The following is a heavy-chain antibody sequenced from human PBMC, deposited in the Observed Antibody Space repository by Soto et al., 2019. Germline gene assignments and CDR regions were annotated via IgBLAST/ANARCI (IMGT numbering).Heavy chain of an antibody. D-gene: IGHD4-17*01. V-gene: IGHV3-23*01. J-gene: IGHJ4*02. CDR2: ISGSGGST. Sequence: GGSLRLSCAASGFTFSSYAMSWVRQAPGKGLEWVSAISGSGGSTYYADSVKGRFTISRDNSKNTLYLQMNSLRAEDTAVYYCAKGSGYGDFKIPDFDYWGQGTLVTVSS. CDR1: GFTFSSYA. CDR3: AKGSGYGDFKIPDFDY.